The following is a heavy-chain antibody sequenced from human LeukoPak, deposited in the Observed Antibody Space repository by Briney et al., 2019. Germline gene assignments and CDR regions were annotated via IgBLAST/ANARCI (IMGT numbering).Heavy chain of an antibody. CDR3: ARDEDDSSGYFRGSDY. V-gene: IGHV3-21*01. D-gene: IGHD3-22*01. J-gene: IGHJ4*02. CDR1: GFTFSSYG. CDR2: ISSSSSYI. Sequence: ERSLRLSCTASGFTFSSYGMHWVRQAPGKGLGWVSSISSSSSYIYYADSVKGRFTISRDNAKNSLYLQMNSLRAEDTAVYYCARDEDDSSGYFRGSDYWGQGTLVTVSS.